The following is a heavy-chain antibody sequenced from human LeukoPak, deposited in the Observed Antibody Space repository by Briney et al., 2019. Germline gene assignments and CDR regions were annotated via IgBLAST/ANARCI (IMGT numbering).Heavy chain of an antibody. CDR2: IYYSGST. CDR3: AREEWEPRNGMDV. D-gene: IGHD1-26*01. Sequence: SETLSLTCTVSGGSISSYYWSWIRQPPGKGLEWIEYIYYSGSTNYNPSLKSRVTISVDTSKNQFSLKLSSVTAADTAVYYCAREEWEPRNGMDVWGQGTTVTVSS. J-gene: IGHJ6*02. CDR1: GGSISSYY. V-gene: IGHV4-59*01.